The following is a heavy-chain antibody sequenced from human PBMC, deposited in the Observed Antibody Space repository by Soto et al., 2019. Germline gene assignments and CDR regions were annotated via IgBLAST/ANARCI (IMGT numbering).Heavy chain of an antibody. J-gene: IGHJ4*02. CDR2: VYPGDSET. CDR1: GYSFTTYW. D-gene: IGHD6-13*01. CDR3: ARHMNTAAAGTDFDY. V-gene: IGHV5-51*01. Sequence: EVQLVQSGAEVKKPGESLKISCKGSGYSFTTYWIGWVRQMPGKGLEWMGIVYPGDSETRYSPSFQGKVTISADKSISTAYLQWSSLKASDTAMYYCARHMNTAAAGTDFDYWGQGTLVTVSS.